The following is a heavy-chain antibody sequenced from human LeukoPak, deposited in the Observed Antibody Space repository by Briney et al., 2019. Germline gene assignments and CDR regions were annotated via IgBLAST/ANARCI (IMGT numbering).Heavy chain of an antibody. CDR3: AREDGGAIEGRFDY. D-gene: IGHD3-16*02. V-gene: IGHV3-21*01. J-gene: IGHJ4*02. CDR1: GFTFSSYE. CDR2: ISSSSSYI. Sequence: GGSLRLSCVASGFTFSSYEMNWVRQAPGKGLEWVSSISSSSSYIYYADSVKGRFTISRDNAKNSLYLQMNSLRAEDTAVYYCAREDGGAIEGRFDYWGQGTLVTVSS.